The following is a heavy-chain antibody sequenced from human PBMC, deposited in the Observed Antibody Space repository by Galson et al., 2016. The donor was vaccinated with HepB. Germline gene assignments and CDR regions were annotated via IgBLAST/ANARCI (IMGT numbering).Heavy chain of an antibody. CDR1: GFTFSNYW. J-gene: IGHJ4*02. D-gene: IGHD3-10*01. CDR2: ILSDGSTN. Sequence: SLRLSCAVSGEASGFTFSNYWMHWVRQGPGKGLVWVSRILSDGSTNYADSVKGRFTISRDNAKNTVYLQMNSLRAEDTAVYYCAKGGRLGSFDFWGQGTLVTVSS. V-gene: IGHV3-74*01. CDR3: AKGGRLGSFDF.